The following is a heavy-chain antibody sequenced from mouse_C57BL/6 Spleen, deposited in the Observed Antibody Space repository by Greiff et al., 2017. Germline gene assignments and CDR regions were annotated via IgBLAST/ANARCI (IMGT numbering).Heavy chain of an antibody. Sequence: EVQLQQSGPVLVKPGASVKMSCKASGYTFTDYYMNWVKQSHGKSLEWIGVINPYNGGTSYNQKFKGKATLTVDKSSSTAYMELNSLTSEDSAVYYCARGGGAYGSSFFAYWGQGTLVTVSA. J-gene: IGHJ3*01. D-gene: IGHD1-1*01. CDR3: ARGGGAYGSSFFAY. CDR2: INPYNGGT. CDR1: GYTFTDYY. V-gene: IGHV1-19*01.